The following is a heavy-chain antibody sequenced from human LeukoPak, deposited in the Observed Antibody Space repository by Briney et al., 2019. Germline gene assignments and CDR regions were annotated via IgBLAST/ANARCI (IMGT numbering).Heavy chain of an antibody. CDR2: IKDDGTS. CDR3: PPLSYVRN. Sequence: GGSLRLSCAVSGFTFGRRWMHWVRQAPGKGLMWVALIKDDGTSKYADSVKGRFTASRADAKNTVYLHMTSLRAADTAVYYCPPLSYVRNWGQGTLVAVST. V-gene: IGHV3-74*03. J-gene: IGHJ4*02. D-gene: IGHD3-10*02. CDR1: GFTFGRRW.